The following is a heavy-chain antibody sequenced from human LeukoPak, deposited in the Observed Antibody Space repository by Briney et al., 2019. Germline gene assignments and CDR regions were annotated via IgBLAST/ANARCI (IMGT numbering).Heavy chain of an antibody. CDR1: GGSFSDYY. J-gene: IGHJ4*02. Sequence: SETLSLTCAVYGGSFSDYYWSWIRQPPGKGLEWIGEINHSGSINYNPSLKSRVTISVDTSRNRFSLKLTSVTAADTAVYYCAGTHGQWELRHSNFDYWGQGTLVTVSS. CDR3: AGTHGQWELRHSNFDY. D-gene: IGHD1-7*01. V-gene: IGHV4-34*01. CDR2: INHSGSI.